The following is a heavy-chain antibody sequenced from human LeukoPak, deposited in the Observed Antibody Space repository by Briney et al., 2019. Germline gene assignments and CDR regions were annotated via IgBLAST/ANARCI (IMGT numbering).Heavy chain of an antibody. D-gene: IGHD5-12*01. J-gene: IGHJ3*02. CDR3: ASHLGYSGYAEAFDI. CDR1: GYSFTSYW. V-gene: IGHV5-51*01. Sequence: GESLKISCKGSGYSFTSYWIGWVRQMPGKGLEWMGIIYPGDSDTRYSPSFQGQVTISADKSISTAYLQWSSLKASDTATYYCASHLGYSGYAEAFDIWGQGTMVTVSS. CDR2: IYPGDSDT.